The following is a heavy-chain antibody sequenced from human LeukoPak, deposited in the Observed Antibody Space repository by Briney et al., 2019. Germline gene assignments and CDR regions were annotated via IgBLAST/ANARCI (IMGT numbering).Heavy chain of an antibody. CDR3: ARAAYYYDGSGYYLGD. CDR1: GYTFTDYY. J-gene: IGHJ4*02. CDR2: INPNSGGT. Sequence: ASVKVSCKASGYTFTDYYMHWVRQAPGQGLEWMGRINPNSGGTNYAQKFQARVTMTRDTSISTAYMELSRLRSDDTALYYCARAAYYYDGSGYYLGDWGQGTLDTVSS. D-gene: IGHD3-22*01. V-gene: IGHV1-2*06.